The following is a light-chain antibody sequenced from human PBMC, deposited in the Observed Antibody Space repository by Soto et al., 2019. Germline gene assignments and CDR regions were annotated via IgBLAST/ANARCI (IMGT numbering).Light chain of an antibody. J-gene: IGKJ2*01. CDR1: ERLSSVY. V-gene: IGKV3-20*01. CDR3: QQYGT. Sequence: EIVLTQSPGTLSLSPGERATLSCRASERLSSVYLAWYQQRPGQPPRLLIYGASNRATGIPDRFSGSGSGTDFTLIINRLEPEDVAIYYCQQYGTFGQ. CDR2: GAS.